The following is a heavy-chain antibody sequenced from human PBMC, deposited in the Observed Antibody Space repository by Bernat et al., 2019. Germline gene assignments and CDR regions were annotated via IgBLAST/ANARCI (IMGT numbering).Heavy chain of an antibody. V-gene: IGHV3-23*04. D-gene: IGHD1-7*01. J-gene: IGHJ3*01. CDR1: GFTFSNYA. CDR3: AKEVELELRAFDV. Sequence: EVQLVESGGGLVQPGGSLRLSCVASGFTFSNYAMSWVRQAPGKGLEWVSAISTSGHSTFYADSVQGRFAMSRDNSKNMVFLQMITPRAEDTAVYYCAKEVELELRAFDVWGHGTMVTVSS. CDR2: ISTSGHST.